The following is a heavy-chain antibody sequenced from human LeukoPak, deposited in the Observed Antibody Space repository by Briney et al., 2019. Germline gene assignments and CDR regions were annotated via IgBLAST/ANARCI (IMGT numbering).Heavy chain of an antibody. J-gene: IGHJ4*02. V-gene: IGHV4-30-4*01. CDR3: ARADRLAADWSTFDY. CDR1: GGSISSGDYY. Sequence: ASQTLSLTCTVSGGSISSGDYYWSWIRQPPGKGLEWIGYIYYSGSTYYNPSLKSRVTISVDTSKNQFSLKLSSVTAADTAVYYCARADRLAADWSTFDYWGQGTLATVSS. D-gene: IGHD3-9*01. CDR2: IYYSGST.